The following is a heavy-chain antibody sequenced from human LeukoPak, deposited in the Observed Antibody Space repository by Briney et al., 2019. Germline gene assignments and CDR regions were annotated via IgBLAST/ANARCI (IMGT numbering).Heavy chain of an antibody. CDR2: ILYDGTNQ. CDR3: ARIQRGSGLVGFDY. CDR1: GFVFSTYA. V-gene: IGHV3-30-3*01. D-gene: IGHD3-10*01. Sequence: GRSLRLSCAASGFVFSTYAMHWVRQAPGKGLEWVAVILYDGTNQYYADSVKGRFTISRDNAKNSLYLQMNSLRDEDTAVYYCARIQRGSGLVGFDYWGQGTLVTVSS. J-gene: IGHJ4*02.